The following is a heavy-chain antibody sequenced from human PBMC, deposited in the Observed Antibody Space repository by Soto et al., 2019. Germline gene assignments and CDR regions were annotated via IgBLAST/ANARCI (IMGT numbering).Heavy chain of an antibody. CDR1: GFSLSTGGVG. D-gene: IGHD2-21*02. V-gene: IGHV2-5*02. Sequence: QITLKESGPTLVKPTQTLTLTCTFSGFSLSTGGVGVGWIRQSPGKALEWLALIYWDDDKRYSPSLKSRLTITKHTFKNQXXLXMXXMDPVDTATYYCVHSRCGGDCLQSYSSHYYYGVDVWGQGTTVTVSS. CDR2: IYWDDDK. J-gene: IGHJ6*02. CDR3: VHSRCGGDCLQSYSSHYYYGVDV.